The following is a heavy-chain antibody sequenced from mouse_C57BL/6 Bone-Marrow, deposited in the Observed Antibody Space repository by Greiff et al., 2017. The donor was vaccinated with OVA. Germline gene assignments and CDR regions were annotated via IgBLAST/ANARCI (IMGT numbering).Heavy chain of an antibody. CDR2: ISYSGST. V-gene: IGHV3-8*01. CDR1: GYSITSDY. CDR3: ARSRMLGGAMDY. J-gene: IGHJ4*01. Sequence: EVQLQQSGPGLAKPSQTLSLPCSVTGYSITSDYWNWIRQSPGNKLEYMGYISYSGSTYYNPSLKSRIFITRDTSKNQYYLQLNSVTTEDTTTYCCARSRMLGGAMDYWGQGTSVTVSS. D-gene: IGHD3-1*01.